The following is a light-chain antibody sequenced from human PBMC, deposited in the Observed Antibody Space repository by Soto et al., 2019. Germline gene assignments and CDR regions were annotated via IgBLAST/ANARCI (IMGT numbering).Light chain of an antibody. J-gene: IGLJ1*01. Sequence: QPVLTQPASVSGSPGQSITISCTGTSSDIGGYEYVSWYQQQPGKAPKRIIYDVSDRPSGVSNRFSGSKSGNTASLAISGLQAEDEADYYCNSYTSSNPLGVFGTGTKLTVL. CDR3: NSYTSSNPLGV. V-gene: IGLV2-14*03. CDR2: DVS. CDR1: SSDIGGYEY.